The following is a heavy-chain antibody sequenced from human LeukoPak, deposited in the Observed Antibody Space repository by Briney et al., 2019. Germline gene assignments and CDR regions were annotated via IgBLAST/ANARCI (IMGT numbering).Heavy chain of an antibody. V-gene: IGHV4-4*07. CDR1: GDSISSYY. J-gene: IGHJ3*02. Sequence: PSETLSLTCTVSGDSISSYYWTWIRQPAGKGLEWIGRIFTTGSTTYNPSLNSRVTMSVDVSKNQFSLKLNSVTAADTAVYYCAKSNGYGLVDIWGQGTMVTVSS. CDR2: IFTTGST. D-gene: IGHD3-10*01. CDR3: AKSNGYGLVDI.